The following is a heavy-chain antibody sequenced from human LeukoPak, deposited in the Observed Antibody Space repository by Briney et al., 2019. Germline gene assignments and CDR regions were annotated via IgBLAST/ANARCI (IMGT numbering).Heavy chain of an antibody. V-gene: IGHV1-2*02. CDR2: INPNSGGT. CDR3: ARVTAMVRGLGMDV. D-gene: IGHD5-18*01. J-gene: IGHJ6*02. CDR1: GYTFTGYY. Sequence: ASVKVSCKASGYTFTGYYLHWVRQAPGQGLEWMGWINPNSGGTNYAQKFQGRVTMTRDTSISTAYMELSRLRSDDTAVYYCARVTAMVRGLGMDVWGQGTTVTVSS.